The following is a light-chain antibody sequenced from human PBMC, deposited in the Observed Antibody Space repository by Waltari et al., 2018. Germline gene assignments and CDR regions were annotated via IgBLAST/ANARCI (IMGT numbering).Light chain of an antibody. Sequence: QSALTQPASVSGSPGQSITISCTGTNSDIGAYNYVFWYQQYPGTAPQLIIYDVNSQPSGISVRFSGSKSGNTASLTISGLQAEDEADYYCSAHSASSTHVLFGGGTKLTVL. CDR2: DVN. J-gene: IGLJ2*01. CDR1: NSDIGAYNY. CDR3: SAHSASSTHVL. V-gene: IGLV2-14*03.